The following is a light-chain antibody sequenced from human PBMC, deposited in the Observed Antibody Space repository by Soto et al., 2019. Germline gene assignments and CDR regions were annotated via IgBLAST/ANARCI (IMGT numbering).Light chain of an antibody. CDR3: QQYNNWPPIT. CDR1: QSVSSN. CDR2: GAS. J-gene: IGKJ5*01. V-gene: IGKV3-15*01. Sequence: EIGMTQCRPSLCLSPWGRASLSCRVSQSVSSNLAWYQQKPGQAPRLLIYGASTRATGIPARFSGSGSGTEFTLTISSLQSEDFAVYYCQQYNNWPPITFGQGTRLEIK.